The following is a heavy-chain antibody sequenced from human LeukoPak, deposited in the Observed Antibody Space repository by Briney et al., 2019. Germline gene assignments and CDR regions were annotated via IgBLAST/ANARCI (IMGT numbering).Heavy chain of an antibody. D-gene: IGHD6-6*01. J-gene: IGHJ4*02. CDR3: ARDLPGSSSSGGY. CDR1: GYTFTGYY. Sequence: ASVKVSCKASGYTFTGYYMHWVRQAPGQGLEWMGWINPNSGGTNYAQKFQGRVTMTRDTSISTAYMELSRLRSDDTALYYCARDLPGSSSSGGYWGQGTLVTVSS. V-gene: IGHV1-2*02. CDR2: INPNSGGT.